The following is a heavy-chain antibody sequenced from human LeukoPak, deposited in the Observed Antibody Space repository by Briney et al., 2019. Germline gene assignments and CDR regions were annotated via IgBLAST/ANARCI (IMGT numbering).Heavy chain of an antibody. CDR1: GFTFSSYG. D-gene: IGHD2-2*01. CDR3: AKDRDIVVVPAASFFDY. V-gene: IGHV3-30*18. J-gene: IGHJ4*02. CDR2: ISHDGSNK. Sequence: QPGGSLRLSCAASGFTFSSYGMHWVRQAPGKGLERVAVISHDGSNKYYADSVKGRFTISRDNSKNTLYLQMNSLRAEDTAVYYCAKDRDIVVVPAASFFDYWGQGTLVTVSS.